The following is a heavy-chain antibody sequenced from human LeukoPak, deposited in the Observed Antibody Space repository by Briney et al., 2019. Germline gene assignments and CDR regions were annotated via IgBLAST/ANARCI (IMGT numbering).Heavy chain of an antibody. CDR3: ARDSGGSCYGA. J-gene: IGHJ5*02. CDR2: ISSSSSYI. Sequence: TGGSLILSCAASGFTFGSYSMNWVRQAPGKGLEWVSSISSSSSYIYYADSVKGRFTISRDNAKNSLYLQMNSLRAEDTAVYYCARDSGGSCYGAWGQGTLVTVSS. CDR1: GFTFGSYS. D-gene: IGHD2-15*01. V-gene: IGHV3-21*01.